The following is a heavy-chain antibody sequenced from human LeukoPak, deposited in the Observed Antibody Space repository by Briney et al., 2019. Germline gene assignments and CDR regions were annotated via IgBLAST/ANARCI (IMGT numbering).Heavy chain of an antibody. J-gene: IGHJ3*02. CDR2: INPNSGVT. CDR3: ARANYCSSTSCFRDAFDI. V-gene: IGHV1-2*02. Sequence: VASVTVSFKASGYTFTVYYMHWVRQAPGQGLEWMGWINPNSGVTKHAQKFQGRVTMTRDTSISTAYMELSRLRSDDTAVYYCARANYCSSTSCFRDAFDIWGQGTMVTVSS. D-gene: IGHD2-2*01. CDR1: GYTFTVYY.